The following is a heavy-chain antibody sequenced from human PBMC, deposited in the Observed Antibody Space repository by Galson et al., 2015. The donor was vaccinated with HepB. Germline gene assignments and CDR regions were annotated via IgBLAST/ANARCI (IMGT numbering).Heavy chain of an antibody. Sequence: SVKVSCKASGYTFTSYAMHWVRQAPGQRLEWMGWINAGNGNTKYSQKFQGRVTITRDTSASTAYMELSSLRSEDTAVYYCARPTDYDFWSGHHDAFDIWGQGTLVTVSS. CDR1: GYTFTSYA. V-gene: IGHV1-3*01. D-gene: IGHD3-3*01. CDR2: INAGNGNT. J-gene: IGHJ3*02. CDR3: ARPTDYDFWSGHHDAFDI.